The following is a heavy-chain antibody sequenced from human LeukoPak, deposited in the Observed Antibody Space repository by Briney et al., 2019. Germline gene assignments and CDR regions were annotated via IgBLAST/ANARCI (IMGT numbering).Heavy chain of an antibody. CDR1: GFIFSNYA. V-gene: IGHV3-7*02. D-gene: IGHD3-16*02. CDR2: INQRGSEI. CDR3: VRRYMATSAEDFDY. Sequence: PGRSLRLSCAASGFIFSNYAMHWVRQAPGKGLEWVANINQRGSEIYYVDSVRGRFTISRDNAKNSLYLQMNILRAEDTAVYYCVRRYMATSAEDFDYWGQGTLVTVFS. J-gene: IGHJ4*02.